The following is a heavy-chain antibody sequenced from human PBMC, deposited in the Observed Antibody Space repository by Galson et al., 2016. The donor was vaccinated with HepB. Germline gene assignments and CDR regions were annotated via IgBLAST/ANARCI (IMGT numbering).Heavy chain of an antibody. V-gene: IGHV3-23*01. Sequence: SLRLSCAASGFTFSSYAMNWVRQAPGKGLEWVSGISGSGGTTNYADSVKGRFTISRDNSKNTLYLEMNSLRDEDTAVYYCARDDYFRLGYWGQGTLVTVSS. CDR2: ISGSGGTT. CDR1: GFTFSSYA. J-gene: IGHJ4*02. D-gene: IGHD3-16*01. CDR3: ARDDYFRLGY.